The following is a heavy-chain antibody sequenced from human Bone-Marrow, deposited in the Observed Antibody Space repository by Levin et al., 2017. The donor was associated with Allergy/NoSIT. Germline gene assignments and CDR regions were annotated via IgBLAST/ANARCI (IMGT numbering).Heavy chain of an antibody. CDR2: TYYRSKWYN. CDR3: ARATLYMVKWQFDP. D-gene: IGHD5-18*01. J-gene: IGHJ5*02. Sequence: SQTLSLTCAISWDSVSSNSAAWNWIRQSPSRGLEWLGRTYYRSKWYNDYAVSVKSRITINPDTSKNQFSLQLNSVTPEDTAVYYCARATLYMVKWQFDPWGQGTLVTVSS. V-gene: IGHV6-1*01. CDR1: WDSVSSNSAA.